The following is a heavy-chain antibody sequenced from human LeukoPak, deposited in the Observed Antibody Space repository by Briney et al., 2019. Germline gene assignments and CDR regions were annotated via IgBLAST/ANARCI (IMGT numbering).Heavy chain of an antibody. J-gene: IGHJ4*02. CDR3: ARLSGGSRYFDY. Sequence: GGSLRLSCAASGFTFSSYWMSWVRQAPGKGLEWVANIKQDGSEEYYVDSVKGRFTISRDNAKNSLYLQMNSLRVEDTAVYYCARLSGGSRYFDYWGQGTLVTVSS. CDR1: GFTFSSYW. V-gene: IGHV3-7*01. CDR2: IKQDGSEE. D-gene: IGHD3-10*01.